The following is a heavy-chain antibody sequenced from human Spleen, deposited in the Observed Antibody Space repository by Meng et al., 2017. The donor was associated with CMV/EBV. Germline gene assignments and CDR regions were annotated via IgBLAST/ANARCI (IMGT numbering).Heavy chain of an antibody. D-gene: IGHD4-11*01. J-gene: IGHJ5*02. CDR2: IIPIFGTA. Sequence: SVKVSCKASGGTFSSYAISWVRQAPGQGLEWMGGIIPIFGTANYAQKFQGRVTITTDESTSTTYMELSRLRSEDTAVYYCASATYMTTQQGWFDTWGQGTLVTVSS. V-gene: IGHV1-69*05. CDR1: GGTFSSYA. CDR3: ASATYMTTQQGWFDT.